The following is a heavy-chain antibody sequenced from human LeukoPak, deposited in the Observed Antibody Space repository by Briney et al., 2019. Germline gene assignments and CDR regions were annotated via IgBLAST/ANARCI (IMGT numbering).Heavy chain of an antibody. CDR3: ARSSPGADSSGYYAPRDY. D-gene: IGHD3-22*01. CDR1: GFAFDDYG. CDR2: INWNGGST. Sequence: GGSLRLSCAASGFAFDDYGMSWVRHAPGKGLEWVSGINWNGGSTGYADSVKGRFTISRDNAKNSLYLQMNSLRAEDTALYYCARSSPGADSSGYYAPRDYWGQGTLVTVSS. J-gene: IGHJ4*02. V-gene: IGHV3-20*04.